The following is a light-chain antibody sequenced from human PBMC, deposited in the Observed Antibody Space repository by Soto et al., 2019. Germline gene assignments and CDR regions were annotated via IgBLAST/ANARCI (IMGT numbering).Light chain of an antibody. Sequence: QSALTQPASVSGSPGQSITISCTGTSSDVGGYNYVSWYQQHPGKAPKLMIYDVSNRPSGVSNRFSGSKSGNTASLTISGLQAEDEAVYYCSSYTSSGTLVVFGGGTKVTVL. V-gene: IGLV2-14*01. CDR2: DVS. CDR3: SSYTSSGTLVV. J-gene: IGLJ2*01. CDR1: SSDVGGYNY.